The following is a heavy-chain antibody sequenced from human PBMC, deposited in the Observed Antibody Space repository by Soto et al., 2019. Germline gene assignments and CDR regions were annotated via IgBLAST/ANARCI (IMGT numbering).Heavy chain of an antibody. CDR2: INAGNGNT. V-gene: IGHV1-3*01. Sequence: ASVKVSCKASGYTFTSYAMHWVRQAPGQRLEWMGWINAGNGNTKYSQKLQGRVTITRDTSASTAYMELSSLRSEDTAVYYCARAYYYGSGPPPPFDYWGQGTLVTVSS. CDR1: GYTFTSYA. J-gene: IGHJ4*02. D-gene: IGHD3-10*01. CDR3: ARAYYYGSGPPPPFDY.